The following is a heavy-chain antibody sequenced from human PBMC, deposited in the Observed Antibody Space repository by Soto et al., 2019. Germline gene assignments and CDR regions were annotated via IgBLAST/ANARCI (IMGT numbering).Heavy chain of an antibody. D-gene: IGHD6-6*01. V-gene: IGHV1-3*01. J-gene: IGHJ6*03. CDR1: GYTFSTYA. Sequence: ASVKVSCKASGYTFSTYAVHWVRQAPGQRPEWMGWINAGNGNTQYSQKFQGRVTITRDTSASTAYLELSSLRSEDTGVYYCARGSIAVPRIYYYYYMDFWGKGTTVTVSS. CDR2: INAGNGNT. CDR3: ARGSIAVPRIYYYYYMDF.